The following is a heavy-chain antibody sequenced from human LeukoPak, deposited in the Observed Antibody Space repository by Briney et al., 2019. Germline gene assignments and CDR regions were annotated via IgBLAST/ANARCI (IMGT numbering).Heavy chain of an antibody. CDR2: ISSSGSTI. CDR1: GFTFSSYE. J-gene: IGHJ6*02. Sequence: GGSLRLSCAASGFTFSSYEMNWVRQAPGKGLEWVSYISSSGSTIYYADSVKGRFTISRDNAKNSLYLQMNSLRAEDTAVYYCASRIPYYYDTSGYPYVWGQGTTVTVSS. V-gene: IGHV3-48*03. CDR3: ASRIPYYYDTSGYPYV. D-gene: IGHD3-22*01.